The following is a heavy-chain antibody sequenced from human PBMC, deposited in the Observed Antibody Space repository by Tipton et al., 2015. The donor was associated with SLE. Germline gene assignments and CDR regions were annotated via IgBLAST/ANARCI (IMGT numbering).Heavy chain of an antibody. J-gene: IGHJ4*02. V-gene: IGHV5-51*03. D-gene: IGHD6-13*01. CDR3: ARLSSTWLY. CDR2: IYPGDSET. Sequence: VQLVQSGAEVKKSGESLKISCKASGYIFTTFWIGWVRQMPGKGLEYMGIIYPGDSETTYSPSFQGQVTISADKSISTAYLQWDSLRASDTAIYYCARLSSTWLYWGQGTQVTVSS. CDR1: GYIFTTFW.